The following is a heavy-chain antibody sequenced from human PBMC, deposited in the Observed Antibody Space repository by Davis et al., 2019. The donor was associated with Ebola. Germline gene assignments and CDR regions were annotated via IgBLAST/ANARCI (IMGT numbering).Heavy chain of an antibody. D-gene: IGHD2-2*01. J-gene: IGHJ4*02. CDR1: GFTFDDYG. CDR3: TRVNVVAAGSYDY. Sequence: SLKISCVGSGFTFDDYGMHWVRQPPGKGLEWVSGISWNGGSKDYADSVKGRFTISRDNGKNSLYLQMSSLRDDDTAVYYCTRVNVVAAGSYDYWGQGTLVSVSS. CDR2: ISWNGGSK. V-gene: IGHV3-9*01.